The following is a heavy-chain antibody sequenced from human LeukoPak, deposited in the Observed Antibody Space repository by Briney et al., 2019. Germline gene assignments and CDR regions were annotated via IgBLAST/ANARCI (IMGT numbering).Heavy chain of an antibody. D-gene: IGHD2-2*01. CDR1: GYTFTSYC. J-gene: IGHJ5*02. Sequence: ASVKVSCKASGYTFTSYCMHWVRQAPGQGLEWMGTINPSSGSRSYAQKFQGRVTMTRDTSTNIVYMELSSLRSEDTAVYFCARDACSSTICQAGGNWFDPWGQGTLVIVS. CDR2: INPSSGSR. V-gene: IGHV1-46*01. CDR3: ARDACSSTICQAGGNWFDP.